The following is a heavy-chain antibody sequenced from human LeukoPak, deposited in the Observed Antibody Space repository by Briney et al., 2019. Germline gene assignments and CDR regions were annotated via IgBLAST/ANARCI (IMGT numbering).Heavy chain of an antibody. CDR3: ARRHLYCSGGTCAYAFDI. CDR2: INPNSGNT. D-gene: IGHD2-15*01. J-gene: IGHJ3*02. V-gene: IGHV1-8*03. Sequence: ASVKVSCKASGYTFTGYYMHWVRQAPGQGLEWMGWINPNSGNTGYAQKFQGRVTITRNTSISTAYMELSSLRSEDTAVYYCARRHLYCSGGTCAYAFDIWGQGTMVTVSS. CDR1: GYTFTGYY.